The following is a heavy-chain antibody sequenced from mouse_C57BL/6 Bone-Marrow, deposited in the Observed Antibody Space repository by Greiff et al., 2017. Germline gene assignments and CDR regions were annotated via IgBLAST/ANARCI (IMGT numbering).Heavy chain of an antibody. CDR3: ARALYYCSSFGYLDV. D-gene: IGHD1-1*01. Sequence: VQLQQSGPELVKPGASVKISCKASGYTFTDYYMNWVKQSHGKSLEWIGDINPNNGGTSYNQKFKGKATLTVDKSSSTAYMELRSLTSEDSAVYYCARALYYCSSFGYLDVWGTGTTVTVSA. J-gene: IGHJ1*03. V-gene: IGHV1-26*01. CDR1: GYTFTDYY. CDR2: INPNNGGT.